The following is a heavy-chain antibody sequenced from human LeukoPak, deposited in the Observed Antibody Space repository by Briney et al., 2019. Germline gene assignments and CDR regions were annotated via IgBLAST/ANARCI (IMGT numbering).Heavy chain of an antibody. V-gene: IGHV1-69*05. CDR1: GGTFSSYA. J-gene: IGHJ5*02. CDR3: ARGRLDVVPAAIGSYWFDP. Sequence: SVKVSCKASGGTFSSYAISWVRQAPGQGLEWMGGIIPIFGTANYAQKFQGRVTITTDESTSTAYMELSSLRSEDTAVYYCARGRLDVVPAAIGSYWFDPWGQGTLVTVSS. D-gene: IGHD2-2*01. CDR2: IIPIFGTA.